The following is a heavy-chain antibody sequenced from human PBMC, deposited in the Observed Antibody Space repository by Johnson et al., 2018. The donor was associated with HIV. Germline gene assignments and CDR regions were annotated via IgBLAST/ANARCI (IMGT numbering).Heavy chain of an antibody. CDR2: IKSKTDGGTT. CDR1: GFTVSTKY. Sequence: VLLVESGGGLVQPGWSQRLSCAASGFTVSTKYMTWVRQAPGKGLEWVGRIKSKTDGGTTEYAAPVKGRFTISRDDSKNTLYLQMNSLKTEDTAVYYCTTAGGRDTIFGVANDAFDIWGQGTMVTVSS. J-gene: IGHJ3*02. V-gene: IGHV3-15*01. CDR3: TTAGGRDTIFGVANDAFDI. D-gene: IGHD3-3*01.